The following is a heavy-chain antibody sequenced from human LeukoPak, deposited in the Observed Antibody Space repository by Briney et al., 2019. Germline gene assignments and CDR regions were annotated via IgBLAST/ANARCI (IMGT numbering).Heavy chain of an antibody. CDR3: ARGYSSSWSSLYYFDY. CDR1: GGSVSSGSYY. V-gene: IGHV4-61*01. Sequence: PSETLSLTCTVSGGSVSSGSYYWSWLRQPPGKGLEWIGYIYYSGSTNYNPSLKSRVTISVDTSKNQFSLKLSSVTAADTAVYYCARGYSSSWSSLYYFDYWGQGTLVTVSS. D-gene: IGHD6-13*01. J-gene: IGHJ4*02. CDR2: IYYSGST.